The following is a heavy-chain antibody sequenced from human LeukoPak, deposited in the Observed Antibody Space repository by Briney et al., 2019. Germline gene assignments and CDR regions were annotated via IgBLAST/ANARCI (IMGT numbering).Heavy chain of an antibody. D-gene: IGHD2-15*01. Sequence: GGSLRLFCAASGFTFSSYSMHWVRQAPGKGLEWVSSISCSSSYIYYADSVKGRFNISRDDAKNSLYLQMNSLRAEDTAVYYCARACLSGGSYTNWFDPWGRGTLVTVSS. J-gene: IGHJ5*02. V-gene: IGHV3-21*01. CDR3: ARACLSGGSYTNWFDP. CDR2: ISCSSSYI. CDR1: GFTFSSYS.